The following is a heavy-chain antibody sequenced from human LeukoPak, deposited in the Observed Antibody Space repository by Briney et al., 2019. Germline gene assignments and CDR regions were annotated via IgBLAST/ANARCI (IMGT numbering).Heavy chain of an antibody. V-gene: IGHV3-15*01. J-gene: IGHJ4*02. CDR3: TTGFLEWLSLKQYYFDY. CDR1: GFTFSNAW. D-gene: IGHD3-3*01. CDR2: IKSKTDGGTT. Sequence: GGSLRLSCAASGFTFSNAWMSWARQAPGKGLEWVGRIKSKTDGGTTDYAAPVKGRFTISRDDSKNTLYLQMNSLKTEDTAVYYCTTGFLEWLSLKQYYFDYWGQGTLVTVSS.